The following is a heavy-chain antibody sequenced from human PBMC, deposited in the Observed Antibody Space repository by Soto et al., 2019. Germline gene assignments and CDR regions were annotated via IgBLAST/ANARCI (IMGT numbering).Heavy chain of an antibody. CDR3: ARAERSYYYDSSGYYNWFDP. Sequence: SVKVSCKASGGTFSSYAISWVRQAPGQGLEWMGGIIPIFGTANYAQKFQGRVTITADESTSTAYMELSSLRSEDTAVYYCARAERSYYYDSSGYYNWFDPGGQGTLVTVPA. V-gene: IGHV1-69*13. J-gene: IGHJ5*02. CDR2: IIPIFGTA. CDR1: GGTFSSYA. D-gene: IGHD3-22*01.